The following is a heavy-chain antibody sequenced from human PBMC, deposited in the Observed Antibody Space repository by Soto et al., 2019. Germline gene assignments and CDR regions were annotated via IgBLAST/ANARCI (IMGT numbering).Heavy chain of an antibody. V-gene: IGHV6-1*01. CDR1: GDSVSSNIAA. Sequence: QVQLQQSGPGLVKPSQTLSLTCAISGDSVSSNIAAWNWIRQSPSRGLEWLGRTCYRSKWYNHYAVSVQGRIIINTDTSKHQFSLQLNCVTPEDTAVYYCARGGGTSSSWYDSWGQGSLVTVSS. J-gene: IGHJ5*01. CDR3: ARGGGTSSSWYDS. CDR2: TCYRSKWYN. D-gene: IGHD6-13*01.